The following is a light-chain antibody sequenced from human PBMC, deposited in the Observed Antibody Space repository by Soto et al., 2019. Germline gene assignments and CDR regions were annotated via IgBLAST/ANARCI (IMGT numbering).Light chain of an antibody. Sequence: DIPMTQSPSSLSASVGDRVTITCRASQSISSYLNWYQQKPGKAPKLLIYAASSLQSGVPSRFSGSGSGTDLTLTISSLQPEDFATYYCQQSYSTPGTFGQGTKVEIK. J-gene: IGKJ1*01. CDR3: QQSYSTPGT. CDR2: AAS. CDR1: QSISSY. V-gene: IGKV1-39*01.